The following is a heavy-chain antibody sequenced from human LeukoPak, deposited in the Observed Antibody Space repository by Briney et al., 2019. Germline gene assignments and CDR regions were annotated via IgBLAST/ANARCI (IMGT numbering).Heavy chain of an antibody. J-gene: IGHJ4*02. D-gene: IGHD1-14*01. Sequence: GGSLRLSCAAPAFTFSRYAMSWVRQAPGKGLEWVSAFSGSGDSTYYADSVKGRFTISRDNSKNTLYLQKNSLRAEDTAVYYCAFNHLFDYWGQGTLVTVSS. CDR3: AFNHLFDY. CDR2: FSGSGDST. CDR1: AFTFSRYA. V-gene: IGHV3-23*01.